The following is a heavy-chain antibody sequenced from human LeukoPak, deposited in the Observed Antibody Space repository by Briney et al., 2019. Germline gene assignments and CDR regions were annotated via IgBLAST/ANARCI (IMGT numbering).Heavy chain of an antibody. J-gene: IGHJ4*02. Sequence: PGGSLRLSCAASGFTFSSYDMHWVRQAPGKGLEWVAVISYDGSNKYYADSVKGRFTISRDNSKNTLYLQMNSLRAEDTAVYYCAKDRNSGWYYPYYFDYWGQGTLATVSS. CDR2: ISYDGSNK. CDR3: AKDRNSGWYYPYYFDY. V-gene: IGHV3-30*18. D-gene: IGHD6-19*01. CDR1: GFTFSSYD.